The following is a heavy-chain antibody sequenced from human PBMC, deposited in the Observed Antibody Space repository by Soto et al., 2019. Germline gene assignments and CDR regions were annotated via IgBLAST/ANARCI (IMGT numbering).Heavy chain of an antibody. J-gene: IGHJ4*02. Sequence: ASVKVSCKASGYTFSSYDINWVRQAPGQGLEWMGWISGYNRDTKYAEKFQGRVTVTTDTSTTTVYMELRSLSFDDTAVYYCTRQGGDFWGQGTLVTVYS. V-gene: IGHV1-18*01. CDR2: ISGYNRDT. CDR3: TRQGGDF. CDR1: GYTFSSYD. D-gene: IGHD2-15*01.